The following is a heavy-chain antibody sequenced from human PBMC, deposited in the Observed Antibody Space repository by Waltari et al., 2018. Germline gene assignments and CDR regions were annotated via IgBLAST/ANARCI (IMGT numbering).Heavy chain of an antibody. CDR3: ARQSGNSPADH. Sequence: EVQLMQSGAELKEPGESLRISCEISGYTFTDYWITWVRQTPGRGLEWMGRIDPSDSYTTYRPSFEGRVTISVDKSKSAAYLQLGSLKASDTGIYFCARQSGNSPADHWGQGTLVTVSA. CDR1: GYTFTDYW. J-gene: IGHJ4*02. V-gene: IGHV5-10-1*03. D-gene: IGHD5-12*01. CDR2: IDPSDSYT.